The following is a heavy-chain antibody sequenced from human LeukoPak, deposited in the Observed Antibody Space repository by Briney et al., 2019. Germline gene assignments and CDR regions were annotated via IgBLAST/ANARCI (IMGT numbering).Heavy chain of an antibody. J-gene: IGHJ4*02. V-gene: IGHV7-4-1*02. CDR3: ATEPQDGLGIPGDY. CDR1: GYTFTSYA. Sequence: ASVKVSCKASGYTFTSYAMNWVRQAPGQGLEWMGWINTNTGNPTYAQGFTGRFVFSLDTSVSTAYLQISSLKAEDTAVYYCATEPQDGLGIPGDYWGQGTLVTVSS. CDR2: INTNTGNP. D-gene: IGHD3-10*01.